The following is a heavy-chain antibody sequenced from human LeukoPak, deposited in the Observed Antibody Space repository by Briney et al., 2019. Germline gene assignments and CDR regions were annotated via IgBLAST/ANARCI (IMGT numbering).Heavy chain of an antibody. CDR2: IRPDGNEI. CDR3: ARVRVGFSDLFDS. D-gene: IGHD3-22*01. CDR1: GFTFSSYW. V-gene: IGHV3-7*04. J-gene: IGHJ4*02. Sequence: PGGSLRLSCAASGFTFSSYWLSWVRQAPGRRLEWLANIRPDGNEIYSLDSVRGRFTISRDNAKNSLYLQMNGLRAEDTAVYFCARVRVGFSDLFDSWGQGTLVTVSS.